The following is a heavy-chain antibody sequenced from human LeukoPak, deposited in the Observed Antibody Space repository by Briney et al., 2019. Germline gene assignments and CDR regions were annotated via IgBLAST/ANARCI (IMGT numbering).Heavy chain of an antibody. V-gene: IGHV1-18*01. J-gene: IGHJ5*02. CDR3: ARQVGYNWNYWFDP. D-gene: IGHD1-7*01. Sequence: ASVKVSCKASGYTFTSYGISWVRQAPGQGLEWMGWISAYNGNTNYAQKLRGRVTMTTDTSTSTAYMELRSLRSDDTAVYYCARQVGYNWNYWFDPWGQGTLVTVSS. CDR1: GYTFTSYG. CDR2: ISAYNGNT.